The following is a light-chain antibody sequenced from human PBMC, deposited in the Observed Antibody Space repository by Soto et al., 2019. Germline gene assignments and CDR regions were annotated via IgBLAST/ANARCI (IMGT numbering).Light chain of an antibody. V-gene: IGKV1-5*03. CDR2: KAS. Sequence: DIQMTQSPSTLSGSVGDRVTITCRASQTISSWLAWYQQKPGKAPKLLIYKASTLKSGVPSRFSGSGSGTEFTLTISSLQPDDFETYYCQHYNSYSEALGQGTKMDIK. J-gene: IGKJ1*01. CDR3: QHYNSYSEA. CDR1: QTISSW.